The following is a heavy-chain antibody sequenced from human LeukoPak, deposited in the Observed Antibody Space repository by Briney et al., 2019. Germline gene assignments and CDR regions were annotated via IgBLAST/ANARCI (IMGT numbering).Heavy chain of an antibody. V-gene: IGHV1-69*05. CDR2: FIPICGTA. CDR1: GGTFSSYA. Sequence: ASVKVSCKASGGTFSSYAISWVRQAPGQGLEWMGGFIPICGTANYAQKFQGRVTITTDESTSTAYMELSSLRSEDTAVYYCAGGMQRNAAAPLFDYWGQGTLVTVSS. D-gene: IGHD2-2*01. J-gene: IGHJ4*02. CDR3: AGGMQRNAAAPLFDY.